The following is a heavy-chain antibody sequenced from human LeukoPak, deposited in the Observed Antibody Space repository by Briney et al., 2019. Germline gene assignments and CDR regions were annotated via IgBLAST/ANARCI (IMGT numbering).Heavy chain of an antibody. Sequence: PGGSLRLSCAAPGFTFSGSGMHWVRQASGQGLEWVGRIRNKAGIYATEYNLSVRGRFTMDRDDSKNTAYLQMNSLKTEDTAVYYCTGGTTITTLDYWGQGVLVTVSS. CDR1: GFTFSGSG. CDR3: TGGTTITTLDY. J-gene: IGHJ4*02. V-gene: IGHV3-73*01. D-gene: IGHD4-11*01. CDR2: IRNKAGIYAT.